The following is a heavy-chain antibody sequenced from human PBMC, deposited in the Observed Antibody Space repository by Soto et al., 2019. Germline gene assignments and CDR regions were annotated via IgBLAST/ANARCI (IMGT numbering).Heavy chain of an antibody. CDR3: AKGAARGYCSGGSCYFDY. Sequence: GGSLRLSCAASGFTFSSYAMSWVRQAPGKGLEWVSAISGSGGSTYYADSVKGRFTISRDNSKNTLYLQMNSLRAEDTAVYYCAKGAARGYCSGGSCYFDYWGQGTLVTVSS. D-gene: IGHD2-15*01. CDR2: ISGSGGST. V-gene: IGHV3-23*01. CDR1: GFTFSSYA. J-gene: IGHJ4*02.